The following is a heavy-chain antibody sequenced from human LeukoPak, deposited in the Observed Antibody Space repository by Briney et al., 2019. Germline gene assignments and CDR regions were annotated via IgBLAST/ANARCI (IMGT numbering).Heavy chain of an antibody. CDR2: IYTSGST. CDR3: ARLTYDFWSGYNTLDY. D-gene: IGHD3-3*01. CDR1: GGSISSYY. J-gene: IGHJ4*02. V-gene: IGHV4-4*07. Sequence: SETLSLTCTVSGGSISSYYLSWIRQPAGKGLEWIGCIYTSGSTNYNPSLKSRVTMSIDTSKNQFSLKLSSVTAADTAVYYCARLTYDFWSGYNTLDYWGQGTLVTVSS.